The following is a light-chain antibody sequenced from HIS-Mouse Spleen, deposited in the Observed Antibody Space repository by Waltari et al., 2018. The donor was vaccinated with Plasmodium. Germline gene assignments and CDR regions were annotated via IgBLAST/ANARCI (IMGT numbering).Light chain of an antibody. J-gene: IGKJ1*01. CDR2: AAS. CDR1: QSISSC. CDR3: QQSYSTWT. V-gene: IGKV1-39*01. Sequence: DIQMTQSRASLSASAGDSLTITCRASQSISSCLSWYQQKPWKAPKLLIYAASSLQSGVPSRFSGSGSGTYFTLTISRLQPEYFATYYCQQSYSTWTFGQGTKVEIK.